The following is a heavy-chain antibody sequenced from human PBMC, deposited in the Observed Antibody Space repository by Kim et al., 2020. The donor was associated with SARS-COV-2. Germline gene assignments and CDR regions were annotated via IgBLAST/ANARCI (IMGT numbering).Heavy chain of an antibody. J-gene: IGHJ4*02. CDR2: IWYDGSNK. CDR1: GFTFSSYG. CDR3: AKEEWLQSPFDY. V-gene: IGHV3-33*06. Sequence: GGSLRLSCAASGFTFSSYGMHWVRQAPGKGLEWVAVIWYDGSNKYYADSVKGRFTISRDNSKNTLYLQMNSLRAEDTAVYYCAKEEWLQSPFDYWGQGTLVTVSS. D-gene: IGHD5-12*01.